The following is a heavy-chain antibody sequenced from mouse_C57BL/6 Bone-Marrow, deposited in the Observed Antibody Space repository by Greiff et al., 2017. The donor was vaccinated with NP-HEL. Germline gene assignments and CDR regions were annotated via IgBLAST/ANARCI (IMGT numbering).Heavy chain of an antibody. D-gene: IGHD2-4*01. Sequence: VQLQQSGPELVKPGASVKISCKASGYAFSSSWMNWVKQRPGQGLEWIGRIYPGDGDTNYNGKFKGKATVTADKSSSTAYMQLSSLTSADYAVYVCAREDYAIAYWGQGTLVTVSA. CDR1: GYAFSSSW. J-gene: IGHJ3*01. CDR3: AREDYAIAY. CDR2: IYPGDGDT. V-gene: IGHV1-82*01.